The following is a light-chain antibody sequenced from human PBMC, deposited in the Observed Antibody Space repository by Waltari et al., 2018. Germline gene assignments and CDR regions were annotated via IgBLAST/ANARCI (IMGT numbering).Light chain of an antibody. Sequence: QSVLTQPPSASETPWQRVTIACSGSNSNLGSNHLYWYQQLPGTAPNLLINRNNQRPSGVPDRFSASKSGTSASLAISGLRSEDEAVYYCASWDDSHYVFGTGTQVTVL. CDR3: ASWDDSHYV. V-gene: IGLV1-47*01. CDR1: NSNLGSNH. J-gene: IGLJ1*01. CDR2: RNN.